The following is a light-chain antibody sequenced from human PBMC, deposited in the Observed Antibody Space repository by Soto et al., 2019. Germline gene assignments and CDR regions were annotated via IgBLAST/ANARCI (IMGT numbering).Light chain of an antibody. J-gene: IGKJ4*01. Sequence: ESVLTQSPATLSLSPGERATLSCRANPSVSNSVAWYQHKPGQAPRLLIYDASNRATGVPSRFSGSGSGTDFTLTISSLAPEDFAVYYCQQRNKWPPVTFGGGTRLEIK. CDR1: PSVSNS. V-gene: IGKV3-11*01. CDR2: DAS. CDR3: QQRNKWPPVT.